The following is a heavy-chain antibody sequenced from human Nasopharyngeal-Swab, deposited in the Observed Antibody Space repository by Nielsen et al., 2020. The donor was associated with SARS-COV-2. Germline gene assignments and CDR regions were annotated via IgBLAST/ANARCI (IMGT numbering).Heavy chain of an antibody. Sequence: SLNIYCAASGFTFSSYVMHRVPPAPGKGLEWEAVISYDGSNNYYAASVTGRFTISRDNSKNTLYLQMNSLRAEDTAVYCCARDGRVYVILTGYLFGGYYNYYYLDVWGKGTTVTVSS. CDR3: ARDGRVYVILTGYLFGGYYNYYYLDV. V-gene: IGHV3-30-3*01. CDR1: GFTFSSYV. CDR2: ISYDGSNN. J-gene: IGHJ6*03. D-gene: IGHD3-9*01.